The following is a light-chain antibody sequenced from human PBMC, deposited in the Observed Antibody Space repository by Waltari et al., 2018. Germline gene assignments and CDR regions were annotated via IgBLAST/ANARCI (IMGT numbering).Light chain of an antibody. V-gene: IGLV2-14*03. CDR3: SSYTISSTWV. Sequence: QSDLTQPASVSGSPGQAINITCTGTSSDVGLCNQVSWYQQHPGIVPKLMIFDVTNRPSGVSSRFSGSKSGNTASLTSSGLQTEDEADYYCSSYTISSTWVFGGGTKLTVL. J-gene: IGLJ3*02. CDR1: SSDVGLCNQ. CDR2: DVT.